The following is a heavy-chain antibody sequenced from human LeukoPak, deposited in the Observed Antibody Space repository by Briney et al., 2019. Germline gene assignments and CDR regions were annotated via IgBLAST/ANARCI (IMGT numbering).Heavy chain of an antibody. D-gene: IGHD2-15*01. Sequence: GGSLRLSCAASGFTFSSYAMHWVRQAPGKGLEWVGRIKSKTDGGTTDYAAPVKGRFTISRDDSKNTLYLQMNSLKTEDTAVYYCTTGVVVVAATIFDYWGQGTLVTVSS. CDR1: GFTFSSYA. J-gene: IGHJ4*02. CDR2: IKSKTDGGTT. CDR3: TTGVVVVAATIFDY. V-gene: IGHV3-15*01.